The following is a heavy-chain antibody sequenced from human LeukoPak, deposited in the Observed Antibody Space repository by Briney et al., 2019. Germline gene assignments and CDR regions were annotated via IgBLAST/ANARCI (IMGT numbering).Heavy chain of an antibody. Sequence: SVKVSYKASGGTFSSYAISWVLQAPGQGLEWMGGIIPIFGTANYAQKFQGRVTINTDDSTSTAYMELSSLRSEDTAVYYCARDSITFGGVTPSFNWFDPWGQGTLVTVSS. CDR3: ARDSITFGGVTPSFNWFDP. V-gene: IGHV1-69*05. D-gene: IGHD3-16*01. J-gene: IGHJ5*02. CDR1: GGTFSSYA. CDR2: IIPIFGTA.